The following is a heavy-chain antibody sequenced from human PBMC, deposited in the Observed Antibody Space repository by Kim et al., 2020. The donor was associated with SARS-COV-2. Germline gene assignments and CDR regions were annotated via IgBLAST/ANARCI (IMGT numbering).Heavy chain of an antibody. Sequence: SETLSLTCAVYGGSFSGYYWGWIRQPPGKGLEWIGEINHSGSTNYSPSLKSRVTISVDTSTNQFSLKLSSVTAADTAVYYCARGILVSGDSNSSGWNYWGQGTLVTVSS. CDR2: INHSGST. D-gene: IGHD6-19*01. J-gene: IGHJ4*02. CDR1: GGSFSGYY. V-gene: IGHV4-34*01. CDR3: ARGILVSGDSNSSGWNY.